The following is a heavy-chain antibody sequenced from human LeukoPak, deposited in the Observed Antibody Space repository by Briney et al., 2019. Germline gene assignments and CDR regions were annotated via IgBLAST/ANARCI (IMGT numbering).Heavy chain of an antibody. J-gene: IGHJ3*02. CDR3: ARRGCSDAFDI. Sequence: SETLSLTCPMSGDSVSSYSWSWIRQPPGKGLEWIAYIFFVGTTHYNPSLKSRATISIDTSKLQFSLKLTSVTAADTAMYYCARRGCSDAFDIWGQGTMVTVSS. CDR2: IFFVGTT. D-gene: IGHD6-19*01. V-gene: IGHV4-59*02. CDR1: GDSVSSYS.